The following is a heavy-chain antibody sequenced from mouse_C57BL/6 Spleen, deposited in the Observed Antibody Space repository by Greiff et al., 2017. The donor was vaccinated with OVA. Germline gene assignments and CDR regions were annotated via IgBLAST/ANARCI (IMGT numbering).Heavy chain of an antibody. J-gene: IGHJ3*01. CDR2: IYPRSGNT. CDR1: GYTFTSYG. D-gene: IGHD1-1*01. CDR3: ARRVEEAWCAY. V-gene: IGHV1-81*01. Sequence: VQLQQSGAELARPGASVKLSCKASGYTFTSYGISWVKQRTGQGLEWIGEIYPRSGNTYYNEKFKGKATLTADKSSSTAYMELRSLTSEDSAVYFCARRVEEAWCAYGGQGTRVTVSA.